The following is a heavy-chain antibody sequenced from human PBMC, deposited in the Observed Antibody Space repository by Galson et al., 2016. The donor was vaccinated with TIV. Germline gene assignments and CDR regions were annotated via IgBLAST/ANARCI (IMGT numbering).Heavy chain of an antibody. CDR2: INPNGGDT. CDR1: GYPFAGQY. D-gene: IGHD4-17*01. J-gene: IGHJ4*01. V-gene: IGHV1-2*02. CDR3: ARDLMTSVTTPFDF. Sequence: SVKVSCKASGYPFAGQYLHWVRQAPGQGLEWMGWINPNGGDTNYAQKFQNRVTMTRDTSISTAYVELSSLRSDDTAVYYCARDLMTSVTTPFDFWGQGTLVTVSS.